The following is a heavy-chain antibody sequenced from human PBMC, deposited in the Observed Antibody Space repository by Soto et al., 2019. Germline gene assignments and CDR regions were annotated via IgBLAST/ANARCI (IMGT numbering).Heavy chain of an antibody. CDR2: ISGSGGST. Sequence: GGSLRLSCAASGFPFRNHAMHWVRQATGKGLEWVSVISGSGGSTYYADSVKGRFTISRDNSKNTLYLQMNSLRAEDTAVYYCAKDRSGYRNDAFDIWGQGTMVTVSS. CDR3: AKDRSGYRNDAFDI. D-gene: IGHD5-18*01. V-gene: IGHV3-23*01. CDR1: GFPFRNHA. J-gene: IGHJ3*02.